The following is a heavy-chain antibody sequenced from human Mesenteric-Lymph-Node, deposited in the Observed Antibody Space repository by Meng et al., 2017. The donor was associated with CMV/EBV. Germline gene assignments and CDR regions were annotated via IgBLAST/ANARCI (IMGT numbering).Heavy chain of an antibody. J-gene: IGHJ4*02. CDR1: GYTFTGYY. CDR3: ARDQYCGGDCYLPFDY. CDR2: INPNSGGT. V-gene: IGHV1-2*02. D-gene: IGHD2-21*01. Sequence: ASVKVSCKASGYTFTGYYMHWVRQAPGQGLEWMGWINPNSGGTNYAQKFQGRVTMTRDTSISTAYMELSRLRSDDTAVYYCARDQYCGGDCYLPFDYWGQGTLVTVSS.